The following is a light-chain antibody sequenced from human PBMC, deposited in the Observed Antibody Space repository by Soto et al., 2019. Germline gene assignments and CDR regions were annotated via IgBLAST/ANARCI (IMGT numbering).Light chain of an antibody. J-gene: IGKJ4*01. CDR1: QTISNY. CDR3: QQSYTTPPT. V-gene: IGKV1-39*01. CDR2: AAS. Sequence: DIPVTQSPSSLSASVGDRVTITCRSSQTISNYLNWYQQKPGKAPKLLIYAASSLQSGVPLRFSGSGSGTDFTLTITSLQPEDFATYYCQQSYTTPPTFGGGTKVEIK.